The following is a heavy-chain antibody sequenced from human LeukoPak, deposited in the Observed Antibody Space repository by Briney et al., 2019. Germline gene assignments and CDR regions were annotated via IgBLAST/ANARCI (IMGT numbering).Heavy chain of an antibody. D-gene: IGHD6-19*01. CDR1: GFTVSSNY. J-gene: IGHJ3*02. CDR3: ARGGVQQWLVSGDAFDI. CDR2: IYSGGST. Sequence: GGSLRLSCAASGFTVSSNYMSWVRQAPGKGLEWVSVIYSGGSTYYADSVKGRFTISRDNSENTLYLQMNSLRAEDTAVYYCARGGVQQWLVSGDAFDIWGQGTMVTVSS. V-gene: IGHV3-53*01.